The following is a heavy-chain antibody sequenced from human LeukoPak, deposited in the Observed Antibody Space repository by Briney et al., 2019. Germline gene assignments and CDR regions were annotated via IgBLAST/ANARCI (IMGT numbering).Heavy chain of an antibody. V-gene: IGHV3-7*01. CDR1: GFTFSSYW. CDR2: IKQDGSEK. Sequence: GGSLRLSCAASGFTFSSYWMSWVRQAPGKGLEWVANIKQDGSEKYYVDSVKGRFTISRDNAKNSLYLQMNSLRAEDTAVYYCARAHNAGYSYGYLHYWGQGTLVTVSS. J-gene: IGHJ4*02. D-gene: IGHD5-18*01. CDR3: ARAHNAGYSYGYLHY.